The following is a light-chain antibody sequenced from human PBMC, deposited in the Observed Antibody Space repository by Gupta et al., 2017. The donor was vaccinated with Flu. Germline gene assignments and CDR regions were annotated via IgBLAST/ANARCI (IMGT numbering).Light chain of an antibody. V-gene: IGKV1-5*03. Sequence: DIQMTQSPSTLSAYVGDRVTITCRASQGIAGWLAWYQQKPGKAPKLLIYKASYLESGIQSRFSGSGSGTEFTLTISNLQPDDFATYYCHQYNTYPWTFGQGTQLEIK. J-gene: IGKJ1*01. CDR2: KAS. CDR1: QGIAGW. CDR3: HQYNTYPWT.